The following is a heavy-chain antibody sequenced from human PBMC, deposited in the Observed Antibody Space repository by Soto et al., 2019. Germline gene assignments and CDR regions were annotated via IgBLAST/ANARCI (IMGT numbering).Heavy chain of an antibody. J-gene: IGHJ5*02. CDR1: GDSVSSNSAA. CDR3: ARGYSPGIVETGRFDP. CDR2: TYCRSKWYN. D-gene: IGHD1-26*01. V-gene: IGHV6-1*01. Sequence: SQTLSLTCAISGDSVSSNSAAWNWIRQSPSRGLEWLGRTYCRSKWYNEYAVSVKSRITINPDTSKNEFSLQLDSVTPEDTAVYYCARGYSPGIVETGRFDPWGPGTLVTVSS.